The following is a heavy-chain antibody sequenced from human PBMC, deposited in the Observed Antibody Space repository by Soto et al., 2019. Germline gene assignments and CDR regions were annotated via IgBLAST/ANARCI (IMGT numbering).Heavy chain of an antibody. Sequence: VASVKVSCKASGYTFTSYGISWVRQAPGQGLEWMGWISAYNGNTNYAQKLQGRVTMTTDTSTSTAYMELRSLRSDDTAVYYCARFGVVRGVINYYGMDVWGQGTTVTVSS. CDR3: ARFGVVRGVINYYGMDV. D-gene: IGHD3-10*01. CDR1: GYTFTSYG. V-gene: IGHV1-18*04. CDR2: ISAYNGNT. J-gene: IGHJ6*02.